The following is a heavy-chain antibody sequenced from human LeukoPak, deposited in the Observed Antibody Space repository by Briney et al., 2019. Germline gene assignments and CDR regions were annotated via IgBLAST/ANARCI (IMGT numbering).Heavy chain of an antibody. CDR2: ISFDGSST. Sequence: PGGSLRLSCAASGFTLSNYCMHWVRQVPGEGLVWVSRISFDGSSTNYADSVKGRFTISRDNAKNTLYLQMSSLRVEDTAVYSCARANNFDYWGPGTLVTVSS. J-gene: IGHJ4*02. D-gene: IGHD4/OR15-4a*01. V-gene: IGHV3-74*01. CDR1: GFTLSNYC. CDR3: ARANNFDY.